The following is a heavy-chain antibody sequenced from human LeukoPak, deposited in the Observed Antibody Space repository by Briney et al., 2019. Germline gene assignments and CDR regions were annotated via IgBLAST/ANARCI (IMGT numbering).Heavy chain of an antibody. CDR1: GFTFSSYA. CDR2: ISGSGGST. Sequence: GGSLRLSCAASGFTFSSYAMSWVRQAPGKGLEWVSAISGSGGSTYYADSVKGRLTISRDNSKNTLYLQMNSLRAEDTAVYYCAKSVAYYYYYYMDVWGKGTTVTVSS. J-gene: IGHJ6*03. V-gene: IGHV3-23*01. CDR3: AKSVAYYYYYYMDV.